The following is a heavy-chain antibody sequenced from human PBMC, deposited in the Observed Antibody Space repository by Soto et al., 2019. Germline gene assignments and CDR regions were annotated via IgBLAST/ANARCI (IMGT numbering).Heavy chain of an antibody. CDR2: ISGSGGST. CDR1: GFTFSSYA. V-gene: IGHV3-23*01. Sequence: EVQLLESGGGLVQPGGSLRLSCAASGFTFSSYAMSWVRQAPGKGLEWVSAISGSGGSTYYADSVKGRFTISGDNSKNRLLLQINGLRAEERAVYYCAKEGLLLGGGYFDYWGQGTLVTVSS. D-gene: IGHD2-15*01. J-gene: IGHJ4*02. CDR3: AKEGLLLGGGYFDY.